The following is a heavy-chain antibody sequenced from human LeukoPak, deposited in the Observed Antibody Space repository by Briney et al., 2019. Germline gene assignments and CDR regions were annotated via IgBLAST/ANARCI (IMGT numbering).Heavy chain of an antibody. CDR1: GYSISSGYY. V-gene: IGHV4-38-2*01. D-gene: IGHD3-22*01. Sequence: SETLSLTSAVSGYSISSGYYWGCIRQPPVNGLEWIGSIYHSVSTYYNPSLKSRVTIPVDTSKNQFSLKLNSVTAGDTAVYYSARSREISGYSTYYFDYWSHGTLVTGSS. J-gene: IGHJ4*01. CDR3: ARSREISGYSTYYFDY. CDR2: IYHSVST.